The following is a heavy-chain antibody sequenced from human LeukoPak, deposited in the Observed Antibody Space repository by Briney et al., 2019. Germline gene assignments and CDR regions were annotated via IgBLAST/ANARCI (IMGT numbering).Heavy chain of an antibody. CDR1: GFTFSSYG. V-gene: IGHV3-30*03. CDR3: AGGGGGYCDSASCFTHFDH. J-gene: IGHJ4*02. D-gene: IGHD2-2*02. CDR2: ISYDGSNK. Sequence: QSGGSLRLSCAASGFTFSSYGMHWVRQAPGKGLEWVAVISYDGSNKYYADSVKGRFTISRDNSKNTRYLQMNSLGHEDRAVYYCAGGGGGYCDSASCFTHFDHWGQGALVTVSS.